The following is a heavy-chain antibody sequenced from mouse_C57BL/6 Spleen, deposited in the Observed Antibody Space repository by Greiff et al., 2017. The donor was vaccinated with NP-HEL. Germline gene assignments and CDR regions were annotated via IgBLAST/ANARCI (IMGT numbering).Heavy chain of an antibody. V-gene: IGHV5-12*01. J-gene: IGHJ1*03. CDR1: GFTFSDYY. CDR3: ARHDDYEYFDV. CDR2: ISNGGGST. D-gene: IGHD2-4*01. Sequence: EVQLVESGGGLVQPGGSLKLSCAASGFTFSDYYMYWVRQTPEKRLEWVAYISNGGGSTYYPDTVKGRFTISRDNAKNTLYLQMSRLKSEDTAMYYCARHDDYEYFDVWGTGTTVTVSS.